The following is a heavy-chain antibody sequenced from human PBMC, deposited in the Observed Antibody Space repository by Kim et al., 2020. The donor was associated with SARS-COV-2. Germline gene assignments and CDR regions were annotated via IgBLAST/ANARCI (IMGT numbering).Heavy chain of an antibody. CDR3: ANLYGDSA. Sequence: GGSTYYADSVKGRFTISRDNSKNTLYLQMNSLRAEDTAVYYCANLYGDSAWGQGTLVTVSS. J-gene: IGHJ5*02. CDR2: GGST. V-gene: IGHV3-23*01. D-gene: IGHD4-17*01.